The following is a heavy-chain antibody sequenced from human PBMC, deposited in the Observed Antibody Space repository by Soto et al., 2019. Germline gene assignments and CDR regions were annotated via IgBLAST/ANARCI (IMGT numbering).Heavy chain of an antibody. J-gene: IGHJ3*02. CDR3: ARERPNWDDAFDI. D-gene: IGHD1-26*01. CDR1: GFTFSSYS. CDR2: ISSSSSTI. V-gene: IGHV3-48*01. Sequence: PGGSLRLSCAASGFTFSSYSMNWVRQAPGKGLEWVSYISSSSSTIYYADSVKGRFTISRDNAKNSLYLQMNSLRAEDTAVYYCARERPNWDDAFDIWGQGTMVTVPS.